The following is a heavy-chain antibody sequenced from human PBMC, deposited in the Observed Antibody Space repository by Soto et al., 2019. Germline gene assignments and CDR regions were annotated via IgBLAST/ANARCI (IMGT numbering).Heavy chain of an antibody. CDR2: IFYSGDT. V-gene: IGHV4-59*01. D-gene: IGHD6-19*01. Sequence: PSETLSLTCTFSGVSINNYHWICIRQPPGKGLEWIGYIFYSGDTNYSPSLKSRVTISVDTSKNQFSLKLSSVTAADTAVYYCARLSQYTSGWSTFEYWGRGTLVIVSS. CDR3: ARLSQYTSGWSTFEY. CDR1: GVSINNYH. J-gene: IGHJ4*02.